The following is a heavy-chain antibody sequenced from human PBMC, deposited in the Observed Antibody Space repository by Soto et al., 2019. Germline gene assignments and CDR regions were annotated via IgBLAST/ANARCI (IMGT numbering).Heavy chain of an antibody. Sequence: PGGSLRLSCAASGFTFSSYAMSWVRQAPGKGLEWVSAISGSGGSTYYADSVKGRFTISRDNSKNTLYLQMNSLRAEDTAVYYCARGPEGDDFWSGYFSPWGQGTLVTVSS. J-gene: IGHJ5*02. CDR2: ISGSGGST. V-gene: IGHV3-23*01. D-gene: IGHD3-3*01. CDR3: ARGPEGDDFWSGYFSP. CDR1: GFTFSSYA.